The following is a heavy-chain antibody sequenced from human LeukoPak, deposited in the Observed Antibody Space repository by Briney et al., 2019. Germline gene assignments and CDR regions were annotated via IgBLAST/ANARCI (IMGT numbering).Heavy chain of an antibody. V-gene: IGHV3-74*01. CDR1: GNPSVSTYW. J-gene: IGHJ3*01. CDR3: VRVVHGAFDV. CDR2: INGDGDTT. Sequence: TGGSLRLSCAASGNPSVSTYWMHWVRQAPGKGLVWVSRINGDGDTTTYADSVKGRFTISRDNAKNTLYLQMNSLRAEDTAVYYCVRVVHGAFDVWGQGTVVTVSS.